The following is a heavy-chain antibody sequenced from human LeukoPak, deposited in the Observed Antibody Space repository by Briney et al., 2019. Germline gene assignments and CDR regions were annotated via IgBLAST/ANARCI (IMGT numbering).Heavy chain of an antibody. V-gene: IGHV3-73*01. CDR2: IRSKAN. CDR1: GFTFSGSA. CDR3: SRSSSRNFGVVIKSYYYYMDV. J-gene: IGHJ6*03. Sequence: GGSLRLSCAASGFTFSGSAIHWVRQASGKGLGWVGRIRSKANYVESVKGRFTISRDDSKNTAYLQMNSLKTEDTAVYYCSRSSSRNFGVVIKSYYYYMDVWGKGTTVTVSS. D-gene: IGHD3-3*01.